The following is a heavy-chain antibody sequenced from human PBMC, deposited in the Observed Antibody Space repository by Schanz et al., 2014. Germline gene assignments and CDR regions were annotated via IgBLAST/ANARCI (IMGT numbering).Heavy chain of an antibody. J-gene: IGHJ6*02. CDR3: VRDAGWAFGDYHGMDV. Sequence: QVQLVQSGGEVKKPGASATVSCKASGYTFNNHGISWVRQAPGQRLEWMGWISVYHGHTNYAEKVHGRVTMTTDTSTSTAYMELRSLISDDTAVYYCVRDAGWAFGDYHGMDVWGQGTSVTVSS. CDR2: ISVYHGHT. CDR1: GYTFNNHG. D-gene: IGHD3-10*01. V-gene: IGHV1-18*01.